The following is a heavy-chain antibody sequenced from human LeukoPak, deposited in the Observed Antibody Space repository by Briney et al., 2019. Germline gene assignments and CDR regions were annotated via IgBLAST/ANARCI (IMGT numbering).Heavy chain of an antibody. CDR1: GFTFSSYA. J-gene: IGHJ4*02. Sequence: GGSLRLSCAASGFTFSSYAMSWVRQAPGKGLEWVSGNSGSGGSTYYADSVKGRFTISRDNAKNSLYLQMNSLRAEDTAVYYCAREASSCWYAESYWGQGTLVTVSS. D-gene: IGHD6-19*01. CDR2: NSGSGGST. CDR3: AREASSCWYAESY. V-gene: IGHV3-23*01.